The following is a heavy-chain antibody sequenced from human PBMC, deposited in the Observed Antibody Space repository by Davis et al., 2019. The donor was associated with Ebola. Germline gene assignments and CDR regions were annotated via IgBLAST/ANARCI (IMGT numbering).Heavy chain of an antibody. CDR3: AGPQDSSSSTFDYYYGMDV. CDR2: IIPIFGTA. D-gene: IGHD6-6*01. J-gene: IGHJ6*02. CDR1: GYTFTGYY. V-gene: IGHV1-69*13. Sequence: SVKVSCKASGYTFTGYYMHWVRQAPGQGLEWMGGIIPIFGTANYAQKFQGRVTITADESTSTAYMELSSLRSEDTAVYYCAGPQDSSSSTFDYYYGMDVWGQGTTVTVSS.